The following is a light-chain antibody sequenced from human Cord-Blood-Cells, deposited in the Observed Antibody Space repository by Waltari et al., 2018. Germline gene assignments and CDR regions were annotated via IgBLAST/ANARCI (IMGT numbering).Light chain of an antibody. J-gene: IGKJ5*01. CDR1: QSVSSY. CDR2: DAS. V-gene: IGKV3-11*01. CDR3: QQRSNWLIT. Sequence: EIVLTQSPATLSLSPGERATLSCRASQSVSSYLAWYQQKPGQAPRPLIYDASNRATGIPARFSGSGSGTDFTLTISSLEPEDFAVYYCQQRSNWLITFCQGTRLEIK.